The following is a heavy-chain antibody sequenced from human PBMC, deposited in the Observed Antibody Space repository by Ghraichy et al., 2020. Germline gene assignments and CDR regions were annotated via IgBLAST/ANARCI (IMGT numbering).Heavy chain of an antibody. Sequence: GGSLRLSCAASGFTFSSYTMSWVRQAPGKGLEWVSASSGSSGTPYYADSVKGRFTISRDSSKNTLYLHMNSLTVEDTAVYYCAKRGDRYYYGMDVWGQGTTVTVSS. CDR2: SSGSSGTP. CDR3: AKRGDRYYYGMDV. CDR1: GFTFSSYT. V-gene: IGHV3-23*01. D-gene: IGHD2-21*02. J-gene: IGHJ6*02.